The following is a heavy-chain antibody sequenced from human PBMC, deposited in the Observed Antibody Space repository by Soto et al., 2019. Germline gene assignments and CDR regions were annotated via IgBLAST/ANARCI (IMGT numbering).Heavy chain of an antibody. D-gene: IGHD3-16*01. CDR2: IVVGSGNT. CDR1: GFTFSSSS. Sequence: VKVSCKASGFTFSSSSVQWVGQARGQRPGWIGWIVVGSGNTNYAQKFQERVTITRDMSTSTAYMELSSLRSEDTAVYYCAATTNDRIMITFGGVILDYWGQGTLVTVSS. CDR3: AATTNDRIMITFGGVILDY. J-gene: IGHJ4*02. V-gene: IGHV1-58*01.